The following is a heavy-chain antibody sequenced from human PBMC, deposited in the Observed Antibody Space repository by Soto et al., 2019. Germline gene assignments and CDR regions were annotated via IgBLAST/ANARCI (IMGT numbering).Heavy chain of an antibody. V-gene: IGHV1-18*01. CDR3: ARGGYGAY. D-gene: IGHD3-10*01. CDR1: GYTFTSYG. CDR2: ISAHNGNT. J-gene: IGHJ4*02. Sequence: QVHLVQSGAEVKKPGASVKVSCKGSGYTFTSYGITWVRQAPGQGLEWMGWISAHNGNTDYAQKLQGTVTVTRDTSTSSAYRELRSLRSDDTAVYYCARGGYGAYWGQGALVTASS.